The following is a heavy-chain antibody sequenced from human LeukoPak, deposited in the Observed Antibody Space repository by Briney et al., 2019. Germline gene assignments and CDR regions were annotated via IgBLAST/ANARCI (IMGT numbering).Heavy chain of an antibody. V-gene: IGHV3-9*03. CDR1: GFTFYDYA. J-gene: IGHJ1*01. CDR3: AKDSGIAAAGTGEYFQH. D-gene: IGHD6-13*01. CDR2: ISWNSGSI. Sequence: AGGSLRLSCAASGFTFYDYAMHWVRQAPGKGLEWVSGISWNSGSIGYADSVKGRFTISRNNAKNSLYMQMNSLRAEDMALYYCAKDSGIAAAGTGEYFQHWGQGTLVTVSS.